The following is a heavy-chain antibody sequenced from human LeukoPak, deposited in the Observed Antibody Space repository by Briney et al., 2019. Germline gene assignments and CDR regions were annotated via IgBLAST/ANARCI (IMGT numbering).Heavy chain of an antibody. CDR3: ARSPVTTWWFDP. D-gene: IGHD4-11*01. V-gene: IGHV1-18*01. J-gene: IGHJ5*02. Sequence: GASVKVCCKASGYTFTSYVISWVRQAPGQGLEWMGWISAYNGNTNYAQKLQGRVTMTTDTSTSTAYMELRSLRSDDTAVYYCARSPVTTWWFDPWGQGTLVTASS. CDR1: GYTFTSYV. CDR2: ISAYNGNT.